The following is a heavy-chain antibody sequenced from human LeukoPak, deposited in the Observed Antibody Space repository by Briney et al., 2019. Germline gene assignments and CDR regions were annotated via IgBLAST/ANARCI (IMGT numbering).Heavy chain of an antibody. Sequence: ALVKVSCKASGYTFTGYYLHWLRQAPGQGLEWMGWINPNSGGTNYAQKFQGRVTMTRDTSISTAYMELSRLRSDDTAVYYCARETGPTGGAFDIWGQGTMVTVSS. V-gene: IGHV1-2*02. CDR2: INPNSGGT. CDR3: ARETGPTGGAFDI. D-gene: IGHD1-1*01. CDR1: GYTFTGYY. J-gene: IGHJ3*02.